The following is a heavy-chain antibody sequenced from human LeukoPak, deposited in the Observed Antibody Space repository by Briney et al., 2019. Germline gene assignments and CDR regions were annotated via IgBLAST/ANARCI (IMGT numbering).Heavy chain of an antibody. J-gene: IGHJ5*02. V-gene: IGHV4-4*07. CDR1: GDSINNFY. CDR2: IYTSGST. Sequence: SETLSLTCTVSGDSINNFYWSWIRQPAGKGLEWIGRIYTSGSTNYNPSLKSRVTISVDTSKNQFSLKLSSVTAADTAVYYCARHLLTVDTARNWFDPWGQGTLVTVSS. CDR3: ARHLLTVDTARNWFDP. D-gene: IGHD5-18*01.